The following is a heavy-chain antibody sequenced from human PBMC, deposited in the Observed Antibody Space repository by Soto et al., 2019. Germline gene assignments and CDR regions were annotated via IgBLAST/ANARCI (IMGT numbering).Heavy chain of an antibody. Sequence: EGQLVESGGRLVEPGGSLRLSCAASGFNFNIAWMNWVRQAPGKGLEWLGRIKSKGGGETTEYVAFVKGRFTISRDDSKCTLYLQMNSLKSDDTAVYYCTKVLALPPNDAFDIWGQGTMVTVSS. V-gene: IGHV3-15*01. CDR3: TKVLALPPNDAFDI. J-gene: IGHJ3*02. CDR1: GFNFNIAW. D-gene: IGHD3-3*02. CDR2: IKSKGGGETT.